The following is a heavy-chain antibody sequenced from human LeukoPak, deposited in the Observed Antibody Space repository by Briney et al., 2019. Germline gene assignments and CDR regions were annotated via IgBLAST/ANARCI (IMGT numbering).Heavy chain of an antibody. Sequence: GGSLRLSCAASGIAFSKDWMNWVRQAPGKGLEWVGRIKSKTDGGTTDYAAPVKGRFTISRDDSKNTLYLQMDSLKTEDTAVYYCTNFNDRDAFDIWGQGTMATVSS. D-gene: IGHD3-22*01. CDR3: TNFNDRDAFDI. J-gene: IGHJ3*02. V-gene: IGHV3-15*01. CDR2: IKSKTDGGTT. CDR1: GIAFSKDW.